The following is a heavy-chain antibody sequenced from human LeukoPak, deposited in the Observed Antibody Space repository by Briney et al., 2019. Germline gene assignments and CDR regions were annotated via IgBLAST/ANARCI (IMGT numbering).Heavy chain of an antibody. D-gene: IGHD1-26*01. Sequence: PSETLSLTCTVSGASISPHYWTWIRQAPGRGLEWIGYVYYNGLTSYNASLRSRLILSVDTARNQFSLKLSSVTAADTAVYYCARGGSYYTPFDYWGQGTLVTVSS. CDR3: ARGGSYYTPFDY. V-gene: IGHV4-59*11. CDR1: GASISPHY. CDR2: VYYNGLT. J-gene: IGHJ4*02.